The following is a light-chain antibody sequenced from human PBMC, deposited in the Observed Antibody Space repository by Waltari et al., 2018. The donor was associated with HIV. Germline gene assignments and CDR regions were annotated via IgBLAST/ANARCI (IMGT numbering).Light chain of an antibody. CDR1: QAISSW. CDR2: ASS. CDR3: QQADGLPWT. J-gene: IGKJ1*01. V-gene: IGKV1-12*01. Sequence: DIQMTQSPFFVSAFVGDSVNITCRASQAISSWLTWYQQRPGAAPKLLIYASSTLQSGVPTRFSGGRSGANFTLTISSLQPEDFATYFCQQADGLPWTFGQGTKVEMK.